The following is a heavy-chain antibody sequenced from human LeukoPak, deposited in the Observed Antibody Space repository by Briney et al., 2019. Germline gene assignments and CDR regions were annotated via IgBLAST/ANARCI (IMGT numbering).Heavy chain of an antibody. V-gene: IGHV3-66*01. J-gene: IGHJ6*02. CDR3: ASGQESYYYYGMDV. Sequence: PGGSLRLSCAASGFTVSSNYMSWVRQAPGKGLEWVSVIYSGGSTYYADSVKGRFTISRDNSKNTLYLQMNSLRAEDTAVYYCASGQESYYYYGMDVWGQGTTVTVS. CDR1: GFTVSSNY. CDR2: IYSGGST.